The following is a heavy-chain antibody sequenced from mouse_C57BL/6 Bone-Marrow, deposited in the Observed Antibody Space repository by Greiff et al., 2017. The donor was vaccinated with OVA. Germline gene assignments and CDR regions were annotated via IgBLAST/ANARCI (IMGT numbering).Heavy chain of an antibody. CDR2: ISDGGSYT. CDR1: GFTFSSYA. Sequence: QVESGGGLVKPGGSLKLSCAASGFTFSSYAMSWVRQTPEKRLEWVATISDGGSYTYYPDNVKGRFTISRDNAKNNLYLQMSHLKSEDTAMYYCARLGAYWGQGTLVTVSA. D-gene: IGHD3-3*01. CDR3: ARLGAY. J-gene: IGHJ3*01. V-gene: IGHV5-4*01.